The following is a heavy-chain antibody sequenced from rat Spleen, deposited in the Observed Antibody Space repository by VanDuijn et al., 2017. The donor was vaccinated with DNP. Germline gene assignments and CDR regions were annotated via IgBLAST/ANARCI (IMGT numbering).Heavy chain of an antibody. CDR2: ISYDGSRT. Sequence: EVQLVESGGGLVQPGRSLKLSCAASGFTFSDYNMAWVRQAPKKGLEWVATISYDGSRTYYRDSVKGRFTISRDDAKTTLSLQMDSLTSEDTATYYCARGYYYDGSYPRYWGQGVMVTVSS. V-gene: IGHV5-7*01. J-gene: IGHJ2*01. CDR1: GFTFSDYN. D-gene: IGHD1-12*02. CDR3: ARGYYYDGSYPRY.